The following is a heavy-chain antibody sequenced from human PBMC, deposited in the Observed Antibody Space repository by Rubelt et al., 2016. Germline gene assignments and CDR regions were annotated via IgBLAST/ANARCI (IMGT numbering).Heavy chain of an antibody. J-gene: IGHJ4*02. CDR1: GYTFTSYG. CDR2: ISAYNGNT. V-gene: IGHV1-18*01. CDR3: ARDLPPFRRYNWNFPLDY. Sequence: QVQLVQSGAEVKKPGASVKVSCKASGYTFTSYGISWVRQAPGQGLEWMGWISAYNGNTNYAQKIQSRVSMTTNTATGAADMEVRSLGSDDTGVYYCARDLPPFRRYNWNFPLDYWGQGTLVTVSS. D-gene: IGHD1-7*01.